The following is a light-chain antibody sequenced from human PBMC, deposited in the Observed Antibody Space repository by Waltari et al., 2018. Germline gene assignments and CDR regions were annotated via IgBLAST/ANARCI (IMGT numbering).Light chain of an antibody. Sequence: EIVMTQSPATLSVSPGERATLSCRASQSVSSNLAWYQQKPGQAPRVLIYRASTRATGIPARFSGSGSGTEFTLTISSLQSEDFAVYYCQQYNNWPRGTFGQGTKVEIK. CDR1: QSVSSN. CDR3: QQYNNWPRGT. CDR2: RAS. V-gene: IGKV3-15*01. J-gene: IGKJ1*01.